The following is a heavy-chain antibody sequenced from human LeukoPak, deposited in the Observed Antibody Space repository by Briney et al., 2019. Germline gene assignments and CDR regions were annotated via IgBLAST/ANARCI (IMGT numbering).Heavy chain of an antibody. V-gene: IGHV3-30*18. CDR2: LSHDGSNK. D-gene: IGHD1-26*01. Sequence: GGTLRLSCAASGFTFSSYGMHWVRQAPGKGLEWLAVLSHDGSNKQYADSVKGRFTISRDNSKSTLYLQMNSLRVEDTAVYYCAKDRYSGTYLQTGPCAHGGQGSLVTVSS. J-gene: IGHJ4*02. CDR3: AKDRYSGTYLQTGPCAH. CDR1: GFTFSSYG.